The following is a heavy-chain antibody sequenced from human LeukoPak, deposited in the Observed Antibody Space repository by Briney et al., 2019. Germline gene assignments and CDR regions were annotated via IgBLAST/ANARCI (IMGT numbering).Heavy chain of an antibody. Sequence: GGSLRLSCAASGFTFSSYAMHWVRQAPGKGLEWVAFIRYDGSNKYYADSVKGRFTISRDNSKNTLYLQRNSLRAEDTAVYYCAKVVIAAAGTGDYWGQGTLVTVSS. CDR1: GFTFSSYA. CDR3: AKVVIAAAGTGDY. CDR2: IRYDGSNK. V-gene: IGHV3-30*02. D-gene: IGHD6-13*01. J-gene: IGHJ4*02.